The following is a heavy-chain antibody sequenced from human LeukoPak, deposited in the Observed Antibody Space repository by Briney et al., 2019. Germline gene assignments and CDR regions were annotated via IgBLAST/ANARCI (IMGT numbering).Heavy chain of an antibody. CDR2: INPNSGGT. CDR3: ARALSNSRLYYFDY. CDR1: GYTFTSYF. Sequence: ASVNVSCKASGYTFTSYFIHWVRQAPGQGLEWVGWINPNSGGTNDAQKFQGRVTMTRDTSIRTAYMELSSLRSDDTAVYYCARALSNSRLYYFDYWGQGTLVTVPS. D-gene: IGHD6-6*01. V-gene: IGHV1-2*02. J-gene: IGHJ4*02.